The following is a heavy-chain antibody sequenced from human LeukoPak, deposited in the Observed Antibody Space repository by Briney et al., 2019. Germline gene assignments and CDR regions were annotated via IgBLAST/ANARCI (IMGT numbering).Heavy chain of an antibody. CDR2: ISAYNGNT. Sequence: ASVKVSCKASGYTFTSYGISWVRQAPGQGLEWMGWISAYNGNTNYAQKLQSRVTMTTDTSTSTAYMELRSLRSDDTAVYYCARDSGYSYGYNWFDPWGQGTLVTVSS. V-gene: IGHV1-18*01. CDR3: ARDSGYSYGYNWFDP. D-gene: IGHD5-18*01. CDR1: GYTFTSYG. J-gene: IGHJ5*02.